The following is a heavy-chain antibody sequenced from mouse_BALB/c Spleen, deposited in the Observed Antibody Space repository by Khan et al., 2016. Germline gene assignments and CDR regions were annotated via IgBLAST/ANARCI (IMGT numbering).Heavy chain of an antibody. D-gene: IGHD1-1*01. J-gene: IGHJ4*01. Sequence: VQLQQSGAESVKPGASVKLSCTATGFNIKDTYMYWVKQRPEQGLEWIGRIDPANGNTKYVPKFQGKATITADTSSNTAYLQLSSLTSEDTAVYYYAGVLYYYGSSYYAMDYWGQGTSVTVSS. CDR3: AGVLYYYGSSYYAMDY. CDR2: IDPANGNT. CDR1: GFNIKDTY. V-gene: IGHV14-3*02.